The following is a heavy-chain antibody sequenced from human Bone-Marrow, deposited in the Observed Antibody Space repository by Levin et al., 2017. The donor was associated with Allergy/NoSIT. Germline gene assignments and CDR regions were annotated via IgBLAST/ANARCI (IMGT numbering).Heavy chain of an antibody. CDR2: MYRGGNT. CDR3: VGEQGHSSIYSAFDL. Sequence: PGGSLRLSCGASGFTVSTSYISWVRQAPGRGVLGLEWVSIMYRGGNTNYADSVKDRFTVSRDTPKNTVSLQMNSLSAEDTAVYYGVGEQGHSSIYSAFDLWGQGTMVTVSS. CDR1: GFTVSTSY. D-gene: IGHD6-13*01. V-gene: IGHV3-66*01. J-gene: IGHJ3*01.